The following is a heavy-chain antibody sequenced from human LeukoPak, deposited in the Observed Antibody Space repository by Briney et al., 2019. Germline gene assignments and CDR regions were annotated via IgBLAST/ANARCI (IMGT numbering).Heavy chain of an antibody. V-gene: IGHV1-69*05. J-gene: IGHJ6*03. CDR1: GGTLSSHA. Sequence: SVKVSCKASGGTLSSHAISWVRQAPGQGLEWMGRIIPIFGTANYAQKFQGRVTITTDESTSTAYMELSSLRSEDTAVYYCARVEYDFWSGYASYYYYYMDVWGKGTTVTVSS. D-gene: IGHD3-3*01. CDR2: IIPIFGTA. CDR3: ARVEYDFWSGYASYYYYYMDV.